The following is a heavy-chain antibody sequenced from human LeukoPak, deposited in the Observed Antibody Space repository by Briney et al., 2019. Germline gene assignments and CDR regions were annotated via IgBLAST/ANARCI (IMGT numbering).Heavy chain of an antibody. CDR3: AREAYSSGFTYGMDV. Sequence: GGSLRLSCAASGFTFSSYDMHWVRQATGKGLEWVSAIGTAGDTYYPGSVKGRFTISRENAKNSLYLQMNSLRAGDTAVYYCAREAYSSGFTYGMDVWGQGTTVTVSS. CDR2: IGTAGDT. D-gene: IGHD6-19*01. V-gene: IGHV3-13*01. CDR1: GFTFSSYD. J-gene: IGHJ6*02.